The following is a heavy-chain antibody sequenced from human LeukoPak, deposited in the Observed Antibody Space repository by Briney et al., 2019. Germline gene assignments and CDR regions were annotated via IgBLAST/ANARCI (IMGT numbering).Heavy chain of an antibody. D-gene: IGHD1-26*01. CDR1: GFSFSNYD. CDR3: AEGSYYAY. Sequence: GGSLRLSCAASGFSFSNYDMHWVRQAPGKGLVWVAFMRYDENDRYYADAVEGRFTISRDNSKNTLFLQMNSLTTDDTAVYYCAEGSYYAYWGQGTLVTVSS. J-gene: IGHJ4*02. V-gene: IGHV3-30*02. CDR2: MRYDENDR.